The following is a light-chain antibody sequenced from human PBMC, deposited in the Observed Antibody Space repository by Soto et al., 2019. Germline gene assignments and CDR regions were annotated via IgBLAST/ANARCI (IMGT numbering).Light chain of an antibody. CDR2: GAS. J-gene: IGKJ2*01. Sequence: EIVLTQSPGTLSLSPGERATLYCRASQSVSSSSLAWYQQKPGQAPRLLIYGASSRATGIPDRFSGSGSGTDFTLTISRLEPEDFAVFYCQQYGSPPYTFGQGTKLEIK. V-gene: IGKV3-20*01. CDR1: QSVSSSS. CDR3: QQYGSPPYT.